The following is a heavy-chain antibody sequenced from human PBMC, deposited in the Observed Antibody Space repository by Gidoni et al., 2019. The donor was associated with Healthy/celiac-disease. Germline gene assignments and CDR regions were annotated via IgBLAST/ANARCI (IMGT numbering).Heavy chain of an antibody. J-gene: IGHJ4*02. CDR3: ARDAGVEVYYFDY. CDR2: ISYDGSNK. V-gene: IGHV3-30*01. Sequence: QVQLVEPGGGVVQPGRSLRLSCAASGFPFSSYAMHWVRQAPGKGLEWVAVISYDGSNKYYADSVKGRFTISRDNSKNALYLQMNSLRAEDTAVYYCARDAGVEVYYFDYWGQGTLVTVSS. D-gene: IGHD1-20*01. CDR1: GFPFSSYA.